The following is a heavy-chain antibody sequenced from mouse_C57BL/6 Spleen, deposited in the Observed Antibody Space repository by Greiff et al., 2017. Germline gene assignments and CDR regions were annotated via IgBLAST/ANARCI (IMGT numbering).Heavy chain of an antibody. CDR1: GYTFTSYW. V-gene: IGHV1-55*01. D-gene: IGHD2-4*01. J-gene: IGHJ1*03. CDR3: ARIEDYDPFCYFDV. CDR2: IYPGSGST. Sequence: VQLQQPGAELVKPGASVKMSCKASGYTFTSYWITWVKQRPGKGLEWIGDIYPGSGSTNYNEKFKSKATLTVDTSSSTAYMQLSSLTSEDSAVYYCARIEDYDPFCYFDVWGTGTTVTGSS.